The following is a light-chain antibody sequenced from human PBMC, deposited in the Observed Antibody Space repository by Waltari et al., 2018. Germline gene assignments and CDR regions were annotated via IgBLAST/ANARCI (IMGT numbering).Light chain of an antibody. CDR2: GAS. Sequence: EIVMTQSPATLSVSPGERATLSCRASQSVSSNLAWYQQKPGQAPRRLIYGASTRATGIPARFSGSGSGTEFTLTISSLQSEDSAVYYCQQYNNWPDTFGQGTKLEIK. J-gene: IGKJ2*01. CDR1: QSVSSN. V-gene: IGKV3-15*01. CDR3: QQYNNWPDT.